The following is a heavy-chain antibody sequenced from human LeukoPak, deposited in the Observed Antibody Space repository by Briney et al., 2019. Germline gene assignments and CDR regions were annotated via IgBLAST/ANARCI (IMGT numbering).Heavy chain of an antibody. CDR2: IYTSGST. CDR1: GGSISSGSYY. D-gene: IGHD3-3*01. CDR3: AIASYDFWSGYYKFRHDAFDI. J-gene: IGHJ3*02. V-gene: IGHV4-61*02. Sequence: SQTLSLTCTVSGGSISSGSYYWSWIRQPAGKGLEWIGRIYTSGSTNYNPSLKSRVTISVDTSKNQFSLKLSSVTAADTAVYYCAIASYDFWSGYYKFRHDAFDIWGQGTMVTVS.